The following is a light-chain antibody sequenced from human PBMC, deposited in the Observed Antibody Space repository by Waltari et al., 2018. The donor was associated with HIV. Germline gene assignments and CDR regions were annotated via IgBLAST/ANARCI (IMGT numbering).Light chain of an antibody. Sequence: DMVLTQSLGTLSLSPGERATLSCRASQNVNNRYLAWYQLKPGQPPRLLIYAASNMAPGIPARCSGRGSGTDFTLTITRLEPEDFAVYSCHQYGSPPFTFGQGSKLEI. CDR2: AAS. V-gene: IGKV3-20*01. CDR3: HQYGSPPFT. CDR1: QNVNNRY. J-gene: IGKJ2*01.